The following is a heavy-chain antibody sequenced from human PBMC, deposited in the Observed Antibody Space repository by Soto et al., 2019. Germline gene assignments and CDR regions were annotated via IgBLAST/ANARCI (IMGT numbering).Heavy chain of an antibody. CDR2: IIPIFGTA. D-gene: IGHD3-16*01. J-gene: IGHJ6*02. V-gene: IGHV1-69*12. CDR1: GGTFSSYG. Sequence: QVQLVQSGAEVKKPGSSVKVSCKASGGTFSSYGISWVRQAPGQGLEWMGGIIPIFGTANYAQKFQGRVTITEDESPSTAYMELSSLRSEDTAVYYCATSAEGYDAHDGMDGWGQGTTVTVSS. CDR3: ATSAEGYDAHDGMDG.